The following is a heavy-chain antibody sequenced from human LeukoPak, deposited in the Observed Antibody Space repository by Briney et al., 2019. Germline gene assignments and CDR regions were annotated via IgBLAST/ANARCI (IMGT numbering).Heavy chain of an antibody. Sequence: GGSLRLSCAASGFTVSSNYMSCVRQAPGKGLEWVSLIYSGGSTYYADSVKGRFTISRDNSKNTLYLQMNSLRAEDTAVYYCARDALRSDIVVVPAAIWGQGTLVTVSS. D-gene: IGHD2-2*01. V-gene: IGHV3-66*02. CDR2: IYSGGST. J-gene: IGHJ4*02. CDR3: ARDALRSDIVVVPAAI. CDR1: GFTVSSNY.